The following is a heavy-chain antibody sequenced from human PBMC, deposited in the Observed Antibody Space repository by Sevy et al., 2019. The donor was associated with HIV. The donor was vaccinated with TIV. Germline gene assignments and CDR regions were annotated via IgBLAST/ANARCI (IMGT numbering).Heavy chain of an antibody. J-gene: IGHJ3*02. CDR3: ANKGGSRPNDAFDT. D-gene: IGHD3-10*01. CDR1: GFSFSWYW. Sequence: GGSLRLSCAASGFSFSWYWMSWVRQTPEKGLERVANIRQDGSEKNYVDSVKGRFTISRDNAKNSLYLQMNGLRAEDTAVYYCANKGGSRPNDAFDTWSQGTMVTVSS. V-gene: IGHV3-7*01. CDR2: IRQDGSEK.